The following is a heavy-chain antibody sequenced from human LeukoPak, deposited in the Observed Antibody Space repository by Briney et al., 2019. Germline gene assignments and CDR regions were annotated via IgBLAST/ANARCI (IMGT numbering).Heavy chain of an antibody. V-gene: IGHV1-8*03. CDR2: MNPNSGNT. CDR1: GYTFTSYD. J-gene: IGHJ3*02. D-gene: IGHD1-26*01. Sequence: ASVKVSCKASGYTFTSYDINWVRQATGQGLEWMGWMNPNSGNTGYAQKFQGRVTITRNTSISTAYMELSSLRSEDTAVYYCARVGSYSRAFDIWGQGTMVTVSS. CDR3: ARVGSYSRAFDI.